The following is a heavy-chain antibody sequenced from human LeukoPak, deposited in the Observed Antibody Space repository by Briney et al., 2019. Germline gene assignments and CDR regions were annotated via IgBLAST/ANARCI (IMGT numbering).Heavy chain of an antibody. D-gene: IGHD3-10*01. J-gene: IGHJ2*01. V-gene: IGHV4-59*02. Sequence: GSLGLSCAASGFIVSSNYINWVRQAPGKGLEWIGYIYYSGSTNYNPSLKSRVTISVDTSKNQFSLKLSSVTAADTAVYYCARVMVRGVSDWYFDLWGRGTLVTVSS. CDR2: IYYSGST. CDR3: ARVMVRGVSDWYFDL. CDR1: GFIVSSNY.